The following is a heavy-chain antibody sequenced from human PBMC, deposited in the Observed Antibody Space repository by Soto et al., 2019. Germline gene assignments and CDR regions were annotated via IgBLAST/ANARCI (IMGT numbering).Heavy chain of an antibody. CDR3: ARVGPDVNSVSCTRGGGFVP. J-gene: IGHJ5*02. D-gene: IGHD1-26*01. V-gene: IGHV4-34*01. Sequence: SENLYLTCAVYGGSLSAYYWSWIRQPPGKGLEWIGEINPSGTTNYNPSLKSRVTISVDTSKNQFSLRLSSVTAADTAVHYCARVGPDVNSVSCTRGGGFVPWGQGTLGSV. CDR1: GGSLSAYY. CDR2: INPSGTT.